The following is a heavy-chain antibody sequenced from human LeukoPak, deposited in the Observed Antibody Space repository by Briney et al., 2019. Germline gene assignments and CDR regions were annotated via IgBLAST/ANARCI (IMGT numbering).Heavy chain of an antibody. CDR3: ARGEGDLWFGELPNAFDI. D-gene: IGHD3-10*01. CDR2: ISSSGSTI. J-gene: IGHJ3*02. CDR1: GFTFSSYE. V-gene: IGHV3-48*03. Sequence: PGGSLRLSCAASGFTFSSYEMNWVRQAPGKGLEWVSYISSSGSTIYYADSVKGGFTISRDNAKNSLYLQRNSLRAEDTAVYYCARGEGDLWFGELPNAFDIWGQGTMVTVSS.